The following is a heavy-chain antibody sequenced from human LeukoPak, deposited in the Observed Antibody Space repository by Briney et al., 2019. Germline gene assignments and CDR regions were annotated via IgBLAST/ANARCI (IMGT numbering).Heavy chain of an antibody. D-gene: IGHD6-13*01. CDR2: ISYDGSNK. V-gene: IGHV3-30*18. Sequence: GGSLRLSCAASGFTFSTSGMHWVRQAPGKGLEWVAVISYDGSNKYYADSVKGRFTISRDNSKNTLYLQMNSLRAEDTAVYYWAKDRGSSWSLWYYFDYWGQGTLVTVSS. CDR1: GFTFSTSG. CDR3: AKDRGSSWSLWYYFDY. J-gene: IGHJ4*02.